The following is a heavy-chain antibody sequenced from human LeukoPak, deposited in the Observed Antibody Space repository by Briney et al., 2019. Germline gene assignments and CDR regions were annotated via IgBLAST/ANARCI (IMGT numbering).Heavy chain of an antibody. CDR3: AREGNYDILTGLYNYYYYGMDV. Sequence: GGSLRLSCAASGFTFSSYVIRWVRQAPGKGLEWVAIIWNDGSNKYYADSVKGRFTISRDNSKNTLYLQMNSLRAEDTAVYYCAREGNYDILTGLYNYYYYGMDVWGQGTTVTVSS. V-gene: IGHV3-33*08. CDR2: IWNDGSNK. CDR1: GFTFSSYV. J-gene: IGHJ6*02. D-gene: IGHD3-9*01.